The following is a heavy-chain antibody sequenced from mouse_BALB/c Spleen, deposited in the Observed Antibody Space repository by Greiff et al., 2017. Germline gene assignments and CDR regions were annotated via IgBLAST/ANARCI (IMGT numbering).Heavy chain of an antibody. CDR2: INPSTGYT. CDR1: GYTFTSYW. V-gene: IGHV1-7*01. CDR3: ARELGRGYFDY. D-gene: IGHD4-1*01. J-gene: IGHJ2*01. Sequence: QVQLKQSGAELAKPGASVKMSCKASGYTFTSYWMHWVKQRPGQGLEWIGYINPSTGYTEYNQKFKDKATLTADKSSSTAYMQLSSLTSEDSAVYYCARELGRGYFDYWGQGTTLTVSS.